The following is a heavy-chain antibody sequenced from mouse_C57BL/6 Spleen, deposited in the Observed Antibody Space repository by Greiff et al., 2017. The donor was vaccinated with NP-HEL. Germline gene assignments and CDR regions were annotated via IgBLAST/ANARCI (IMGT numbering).Heavy chain of an antibody. CDR1: GFTFSSYA. J-gene: IGHJ3*01. Sequence: EVMLVESGGGLVKPGGSLKLSCAASGFTFSSYAMSWVRQTPEKRLEWVATISDGGSYTYYPDNVKGRFTISRDNAKNNLYLQMSHLKSEDTAMYYCAREGDYDVAWFAYWGQGTLVTVSA. CDR3: AREGDYDVAWFAY. D-gene: IGHD2-4*01. CDR2: ISDGGSYT. V-gene: IGHV5-4*01.